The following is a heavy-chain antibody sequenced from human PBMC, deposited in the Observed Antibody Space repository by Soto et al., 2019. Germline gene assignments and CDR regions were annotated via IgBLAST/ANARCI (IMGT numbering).Heavy chain of an antibody. Sequence: ASVKVSCKAAGYTFITYDINWVRQATGQGLEWMGWMNPSNGNAGYAQKFQGRLTMTRNTSISTAYMELSSLRSDDTAVYFCARRKERSGPNYYHSSGEGSLVTVSS. CDR2: MNPSNGNA. CDR1: GYTFITYD. V-gene: IGHV1-8*01. CDR3: ARRKERSGPNYYHS. J-gene: IGHJ4*02. D-gene: IGHD6-25*01.